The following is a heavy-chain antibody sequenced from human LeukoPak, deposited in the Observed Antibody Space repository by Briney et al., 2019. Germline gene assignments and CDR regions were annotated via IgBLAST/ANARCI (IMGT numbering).Heavy chain of an antibody. V-gene: IGHV3-66*02. CDR1: GFTVSSNY. Sequence: GGSLRLSCAASGFTVSSNYMSWVRQAPGKGLEWVSVIYSGGSTYYADSVKGRFTISRDNSKNTLYLQMNSLRAEDAAVYYCARGPSPAEPPYWGQGTLVTVSS. CDR3: ARGPSPAEPPY. D-gene: IGHD2-2*01. J-gene: IGHJ4*02. CDR2: IYSGGST.